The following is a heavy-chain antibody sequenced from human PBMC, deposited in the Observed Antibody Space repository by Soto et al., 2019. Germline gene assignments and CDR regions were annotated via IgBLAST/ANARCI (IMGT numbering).Heavy chain of an antibody. CDR3: TRDIVGATDAFDI. J-gene: IGHJ3*02. D-gene: IGHD1-26*01. CDR2: IRSKANRYAA. CDR1: GFTFSGSA. Sequence: PGGSLRLSCAASGFTFSGSAMHWVRQASGKGLEWVGRIRSKANRYAAAYAASVKGRFTISRDDSKNTAYLQMNSLKTEDTAVYYCTRDIVGATDAFDIWGQGTMVTVSS. V-gene: IGHV3-73*01.